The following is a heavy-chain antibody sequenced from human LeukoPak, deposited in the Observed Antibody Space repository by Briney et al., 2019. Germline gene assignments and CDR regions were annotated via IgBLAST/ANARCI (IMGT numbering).Heavy chain of an antibody. J-gene: IGHJ4*02. V-gene: IGHV3-30*18. Sequence: PGGSLRLSCAASEFTLSTYGMHWVRQAPGKGLEWVAVISYDGSYKFYADSVKGRFTISRDNSKSTLYLQMNSLRAEDTAVYYCAKDRYSGLNTIDYRGQGTLVTVSS. CDR1: EFTLSTYG. CDR2: ISYDGSYK. CDR3: AKDRYSGLNTIDY. D-gene: IGHD6-13*01.